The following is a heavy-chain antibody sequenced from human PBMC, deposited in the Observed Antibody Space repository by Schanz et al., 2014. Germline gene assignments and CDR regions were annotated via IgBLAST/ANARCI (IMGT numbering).Heavy chain of an antibody. D-gene: IGHD2-2*01. CDR3: ARAGYDADNWFDP. Sequence: EVQLVESGGGLVQPGGSLRLSCTASGFTFSDYWMSWVRQAPGKGPEWVSAISGSGGSTYYADSVKGRFTISRDNSKNTLYLQMNSLRAEDTAVYYCARAGYDADNWFDPWGQGTLVTVSS. J-gene: IGHJ5*02. CDR1: GFTFSDYW. CDR2: ISGSGGST. V-gene: IGHV3-23*04.